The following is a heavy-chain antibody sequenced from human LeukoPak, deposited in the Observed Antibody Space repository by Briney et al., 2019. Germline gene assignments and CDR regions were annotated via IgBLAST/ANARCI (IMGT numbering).Heavy chain of an antibody. D-gene: IGHD2-15*01. Sequence: SETLSLTCTVSGGPISSYYWSWIRQPPGKGLEWIGYIYYSGSTNYNPSLKSRVTISVDTSKNQFSLKLSSVTDADTAVYYCARSTCSGGSCSIDYWGQGTLVTASS. J-gene: IGHJ4*02. CDR3: ARSTCSGGSCSIDY. CDR2: IYYSGST. V-gene: IGHV4-59*13. CDR1: GGPISSYY.